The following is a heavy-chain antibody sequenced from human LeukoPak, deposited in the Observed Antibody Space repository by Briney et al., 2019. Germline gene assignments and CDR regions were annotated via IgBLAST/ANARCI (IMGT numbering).Heavy chain of an antibody. Sequence: ASVKVSCKVSGYTLTELSMHWVRQAPGKGLEWMGGFDPEDGETIYAQKFQGRVTITRDTSASTAYMELSSLRSEDTAVYYCARDSIWGSGIYGFDYWGQGALVTVSS. D-gene: IGHD1-26*01. CDR2: FDPEDGET. V-gene: IGHV1-24*01. CDR3: ARDSIWGSGIYGFDY. CDR1: GYTLTELS. J-gene: IGHJ4*02.